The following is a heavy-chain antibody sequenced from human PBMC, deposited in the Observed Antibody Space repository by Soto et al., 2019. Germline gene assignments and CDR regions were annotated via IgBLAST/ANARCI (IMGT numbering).Heavy chain of an antibody. CDR2: IIPLLRST. CDR1: GDSFSTYA. V-gene: IGHV1-69*11. D-gene: IGHD2-2*01. J-gene: IGHJ4*02. CDR3: ATDSGIVAVPAAMGFDY. Sequence: QVQLVQSGAQVQKPGSSVKVSCKASGDSFSTYAVSWVRQAPGQGLEWMGKIIPLLRSTTYAQKFRGRVTITADETTSTAYIDLTSLTAEDTAVYYCATDSGIVAVPAAMGFDYWGQGTLVTVSS.